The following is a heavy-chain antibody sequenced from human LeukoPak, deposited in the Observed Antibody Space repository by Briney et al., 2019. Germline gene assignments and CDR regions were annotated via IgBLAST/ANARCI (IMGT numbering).Heavy chain of an antibody. CDR3: AGPPPEVLWFGETWYYGMDV. J-gene: IGHJ6*02. V-gene: IGHV3-23*01. CDR2: ISGSGGST. CDR1: GFTFSSYG. Sequence: GGSLRLSCAASGFTFSSYGMHWVRQAPGKGLEWVSAISGSGGSTYYADSVKGRFTISRDNSKNTLYLQMNSLRAEDTAVYYCAGPPPEVLWFGETWYYGMDVWGQGTTVTVSS. D-gene: IGHD3-10*01.